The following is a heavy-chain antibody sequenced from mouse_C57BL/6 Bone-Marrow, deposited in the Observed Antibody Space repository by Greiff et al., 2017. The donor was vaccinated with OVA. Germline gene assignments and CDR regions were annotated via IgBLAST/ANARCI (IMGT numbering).Heavy chain of an antibody. CDR1: GYTFTDYY. CDR2: IYPGSGNT. CDR3: ASSIYDYGPSY. D-gene: IGHD2-4*01. Sequence: VQLQQSGAELVRPGASVKLSCKASGYTFTDYYINWVKQRPGQGLEWIARIYPGSGNTYYNEKFKGKATLTAEKSSSTAYMQLSSLTSEDSAVYFCASSIYDYGPSYWGQGTLVTVSA. J-gene: IGHJ3*01. V-gene: IGHV1-76*01.